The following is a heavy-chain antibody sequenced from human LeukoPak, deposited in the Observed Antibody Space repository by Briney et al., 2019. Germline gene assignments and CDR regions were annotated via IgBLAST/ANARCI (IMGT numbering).Heavy chain of an antibody. D-gene: IGHD1-26*01. V-gene: IGHV4-59*12. Sequence: SETLSLTCTVSGGSISSYYWSWIRQPPGKGLEWIGYIYYSGSTNYNPSLKSRVTISVDTSKNQFSLKLSSVTAADTAVYYCARVGWEPYFDYWGQGTLVTVSS. CDR1: GGSISSYY. CDR3: ARVGWEPYFDY. CDR2: IYYSGST. J-gene: IGHJ4*02.